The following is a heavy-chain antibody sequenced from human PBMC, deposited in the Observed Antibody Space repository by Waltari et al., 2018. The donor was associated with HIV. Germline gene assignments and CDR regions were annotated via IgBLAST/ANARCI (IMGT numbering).Heavy chain of an antibody. J-gene: IGHJ6*02. CDR2: NNPQSENS. CDR3: GRNSSGRGNRCFYDGLDV. Sequence: QVNLVQSGPEVKRPGASVNISCRASGYNFLNHDINWVRQAPGQGLEWMGWNNPQSENSALVYKFGDSFTVTTAVSMSTVYMALASLTPGATATYFCGRNSSGRGNRCFYDGLDVWGQGTTVTVSS. D-gene: IGHD1-26*01. CDR1: GYNFLNHD. V-gene: IGHV1-8*01.